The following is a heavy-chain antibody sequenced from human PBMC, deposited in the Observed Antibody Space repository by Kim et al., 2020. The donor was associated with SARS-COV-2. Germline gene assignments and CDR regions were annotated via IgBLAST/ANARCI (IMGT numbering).Heavy chain of an antibody. CDR3: AKDLFGPYDY. CDR2: IYSGGSST. J-gene: IGHJ4*02. CDR1: GFTFSSYA. D-gene: IGHD3-3*01. V-gene: IGHV3-23*03. Sequence: GGSLRLSCAASGFTFSSYAMSWVRQAPGKGLEWVSVIYSGGSSTYYADSVKGRFTISRDNSKNTLYLQMNSLRAEDTAVYYCAKDLFGPYDYWGQGTLVTVSS.